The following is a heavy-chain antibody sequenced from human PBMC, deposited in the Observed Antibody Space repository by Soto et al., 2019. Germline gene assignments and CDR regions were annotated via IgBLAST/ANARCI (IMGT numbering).Heavy chain of an antibody. CDR2: ISHDGSNK. CDR1: GFTFSSYA. CDR3: ARGNGDYVGRNYYYYYGMDV. Sequence: VQLVESGGGVVQPGRSLRLSCAASGFTFSSYAMHWVRQAPGKGLEWVAVISHDGSNKYYADSVKGRFTISRDNSKNTLYLQMNSLRAEDTAVYYCARGNGDYVGRNYYYYYGMDVWGQGTTVTVSS. D-gene: IGHD4-17*01. V-gene: IGHV3-30-3*01. J-gene: IGHJ6*02.